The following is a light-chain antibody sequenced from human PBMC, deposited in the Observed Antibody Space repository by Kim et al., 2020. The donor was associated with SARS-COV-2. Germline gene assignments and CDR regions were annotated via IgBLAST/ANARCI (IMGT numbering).Light chain of an antibody. CDR3: HSYDSSVSASEV. CDR2: RNT. Sequence: VTISRTSTSYNLGEGYNVPSYRQPPRTTHQLLIYRNTHRPSGVPDRFSGSKSGTSASLAIIGLQAEDEADYYCHSYDSSVSASEVFGGGTQLTVL. J-gene: IGLJ3*02. V-gene: IGLV1-40*01. CDR1: SYNLGEGYN.